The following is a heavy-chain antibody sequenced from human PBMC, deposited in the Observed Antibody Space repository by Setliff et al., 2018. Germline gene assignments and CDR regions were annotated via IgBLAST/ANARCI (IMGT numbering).Heavy chain of an antibody. D-gene: IGHD6-6*01. Sequence: ASVKVSCKASGYTFTTYYVHWVRQAPGQGLEWMGVINPSRDTTASAQKFQGRLTMTTGASTSTLYLDLSDLRSEDTAVYYCARAPKAARRYYYYMDVWGKGTTVTVSS. J-gene: IGHJ6*03. CDR2: INPSRDTT. V-gene: IGHV1-46*01. CDR1: GYTFTTYY. CDR3: ARAPKAARRYYYYMDV.